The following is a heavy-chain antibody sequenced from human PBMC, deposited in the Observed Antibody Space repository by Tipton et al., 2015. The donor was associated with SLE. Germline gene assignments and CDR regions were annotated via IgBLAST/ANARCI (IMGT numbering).Heavy chain of an antibody. J-gene: IGHJ3*02. D-gene: IGHD2-2*02. V-gene: IGHV3-43*01. Sequence: GSLRLSCAASGFTFDDYTMHWVRQAPGKGLEWVSLISWDGGSTYYADSVKGRFTISRDNSKNSLYLQMNSLRTEDTALYYCAKDIGPAAISAFDIWGQGTMVTVSS. CDR3: AKDIGPAAISAFDI. CDR2: ISWDGGST. CDR1: GFTFDDYT.